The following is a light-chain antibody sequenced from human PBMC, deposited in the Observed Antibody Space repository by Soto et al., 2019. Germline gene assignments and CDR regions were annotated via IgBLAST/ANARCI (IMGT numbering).Light chain of an antibody. CDR1: ESMSNC. V-gene: IGKV1-5*01. CDR2: GAS. J-gene: IGKJ1*01. Sequence: DIQMTQSPSTLSASVGDRVTITCRASESMSNCLAWYQQKPGKDPKLLISGASSLQSGVPSRFSGSESGTEFTLTISSLQPDDIATYYCKQCHRYLTFGQGTKVEMK. CDR3: KQCHRYLT.